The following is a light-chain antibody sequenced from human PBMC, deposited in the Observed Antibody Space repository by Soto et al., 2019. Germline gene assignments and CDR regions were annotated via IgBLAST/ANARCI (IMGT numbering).Light chain of an antibody. CDR1: SSDVGGYNY. J-gene: IGLJ2*01. CDR3: CSYEGISVV. Sequence: QSAMTQPRSVSGSPGQSVTISCTGTSSDVGGYNYVSWYQQHPGKAPKLMIYDVSKRPSGVPDRFSGSKSGNTASLTISGLQAEDEAEYYCCSYEGISVVFGGGTKLTVL. V-gene: IGLV2-11*01. CDR2: DVS.